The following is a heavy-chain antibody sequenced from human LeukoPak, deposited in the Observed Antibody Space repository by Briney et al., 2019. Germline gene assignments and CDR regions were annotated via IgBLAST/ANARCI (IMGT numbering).Heavy chain of an antibody. CDR1: GYTFTSYG. CDR2: ISAYNGNT. D-gene: IGHD6-13*01. CDR3: ARAGKRLSSSSWCDY. Sequence: ASVKVSCKASGYTFTSYGISWVRQAPGQGLEWMGWISAYNGNTNYAQKLQGRVTMTTDTSTSTAYMELRSLRSDDTAVYYCARAGKRLSSSSWCDYWGQGTLVTVSS. J-gene: IGHJ4*02. V-gene: IGHV1-18*01.